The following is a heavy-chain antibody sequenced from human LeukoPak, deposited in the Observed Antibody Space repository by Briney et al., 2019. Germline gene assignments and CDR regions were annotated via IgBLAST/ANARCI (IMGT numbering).Heavy chain of an antibody. Sequence: GGSLRLSCAASGFTFSSYAMHWVRQAPGKGLEWVAVISYDGSNKYYADSVKGRFTISRDNSKNSLYLQMNSLRAEDTALYYCAKDVKGVPYYFDYWGQGTLVTVSS. CDR1: GFTFSSYA. D-gene: IGHD3-10*01. V-gene: IGHV3-30*04. CDR2: ISYDGSNK. CDR3: AKDVKGVPYYFDY. J-gene: IGHJ4*02.